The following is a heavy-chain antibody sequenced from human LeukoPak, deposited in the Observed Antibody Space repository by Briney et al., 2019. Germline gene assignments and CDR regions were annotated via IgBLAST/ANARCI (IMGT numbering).Heavy chain of an antibody. J-gene: IGHJ3*01. Sequence: ASVKVSCKVSGYTFIGYYIHWVRQAPGQGLEWMGIINPSGGSTSYAQKFQGRVTMTRDTSTSTVYMELSSLRSEDTAVYYCARDTDFWSGPSWGQGTMVTVSS. V-gene: IGHV1-46*01. CDR1: GYTFIGYY. D-gene: IGHD3-3*01. CDR3: ARDTDFWSGPS. CDR2: INPSGGST.